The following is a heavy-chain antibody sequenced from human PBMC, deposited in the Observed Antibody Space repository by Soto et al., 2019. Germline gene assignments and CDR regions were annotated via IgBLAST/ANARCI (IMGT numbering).Heavy chain of an antibody. CDR1: GFTVSSNY. D-gene: IGHD5-18*01. CDR3: AREVGYSPSYYYYGMDV. J-gene: IGHJ6*02. Sequence: GGSLRLSCAASGFTVSSNYMSWVRQAPGKGLEWVSVIYSGGSTYYADSVKGRFTISRDNSKNTLYLQMNSLRAEDTAVYYCAREVGYSPSYYYYGMDVWGQGTTVTVSS. V-gene: IGHV3-66*01. CDR2: IYSGGST.